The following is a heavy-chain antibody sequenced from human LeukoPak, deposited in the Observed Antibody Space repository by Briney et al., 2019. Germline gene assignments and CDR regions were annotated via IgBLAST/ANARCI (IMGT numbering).Heavy chain of an antibody. J-gene: IGHJ4*02. D-gene: IGHD1-14*01. CDR3: ARDPVSRGEQRYNFDY. Sequence: PGRSLRLSCAASGFTFSSYGMHWVRQAPGKGLQWVAVIWCDGSNKYYADSVKGRFTISRDNSKNTLYLQMNSLRAEDTAVYYCARDPVSRGEQRYNFDYWGQGTLVTVSS. CDR1: GFTFSSYG. V-gene: IGHV3-33*01. CDR2: IWCDGSNK.